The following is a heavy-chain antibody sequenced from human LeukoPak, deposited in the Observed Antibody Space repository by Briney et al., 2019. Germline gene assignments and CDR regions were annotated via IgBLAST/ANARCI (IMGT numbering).Heavy chain of an antibody. J-gene: IGHJ4*02. CDR2: ISGSGGST. V-gene: IGHV3-23*01. CDR3: AKHVVGARSFDY. D-gene: IGHD1-26*01. CDR1: GFSFSSNS. Sequence: GGSLRLSCAASGFSFSSNSMNWVRQAPGKGLEWVSAISGSGGSTYYADSVKGRFTISRDNSKNTLYLQMNSLRAEDTAVYYCAKHVVGARSFDYWGQGTLVTVSS.